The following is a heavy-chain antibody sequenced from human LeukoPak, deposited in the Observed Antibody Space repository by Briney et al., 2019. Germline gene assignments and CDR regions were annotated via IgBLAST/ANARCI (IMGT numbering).Heavy chain of an antibody. CDR2: INHSGST. V-gene: IGHV4-34*01. CDR1: GGSFSGYY. CDR3: ARIDRAVAGTIDY. J-gene: IGHJ4*02. Sequence: PSETLSLTCAVYGGSFSGYYWSWIRQPPGKGLEWIGEINHSGSTNYNPSLKSRVTMSVDTSKNQFSLKLSSVTAADTAVYYCARIDRAVAGTIDYWGQGTLVTVSS. D-gene: IGHD6-19*01.